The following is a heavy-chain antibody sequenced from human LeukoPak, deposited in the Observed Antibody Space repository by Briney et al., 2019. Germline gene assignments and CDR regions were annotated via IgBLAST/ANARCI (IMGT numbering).Heavy chain of an antibody. CDR1: GGTFSSYA. V-gene: IGHV1-69*13. J-gene: IGHJ5*02. Sequence: SVKVSCKASGGTFSSYAISWVRQAPGQGLEWMGGIIPIFGTANYAQKFQGRVTITADESTSTAYMELSSLRSEDTAVNYCARDQCSGGSCYPGDYNWFDPWGQGTLVTVSS. CDR2: IIPIFGTA. D-gene: IGHD2-15*01. CDR3: ARDQCSGGSCYPGDYNWFDP.